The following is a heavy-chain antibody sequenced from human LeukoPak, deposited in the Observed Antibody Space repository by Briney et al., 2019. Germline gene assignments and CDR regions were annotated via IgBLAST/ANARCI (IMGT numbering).Heavy chain of an antibody. J-gene: IGHJ5*02. D-gene: IGHD2-2*01. Sequence: ASVKVSCKASGYTFTSYGISWVRQAPGQGLEWMGWISAYNGNADYAQKLQGRVTMTTDTSTSTAYMELRSLRSDDTAVYYCARGRGRYCSSTSCYFWNWFDPWGQGTLVTVSS. CDR2: ISAYNGNA. CDR3: ARGRGRYCSSTSCYFWNWFDP. V-gene: IGHV1-18*01. CDR1: GYTFTSYG.